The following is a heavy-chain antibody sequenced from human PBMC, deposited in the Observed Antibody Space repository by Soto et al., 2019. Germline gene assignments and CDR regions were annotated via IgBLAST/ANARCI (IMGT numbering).Heavy chain of an antibody. CDR1: GFSFSSVW. CDR2: IKYDGSEE. V-gene: IGHV3-7*01. Sequence: GGSLRLSCVVSGFSFSSVWMTWVRQAPGKGLECAANIKYDGSEEYYVDSVKGRFTISRDNAKNSLYLQMNSLRDEDSAVYYCVTNLNWQGHWGQGTLVTVPQ. CDR3: VTNLNWQGH. J-gene: IGHJ4*02.